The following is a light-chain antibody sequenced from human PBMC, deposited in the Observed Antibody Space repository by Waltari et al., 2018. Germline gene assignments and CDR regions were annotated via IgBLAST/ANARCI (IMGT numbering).Light chain of an antibody. CDR3: MQSTQLPLA. J-gene: IGKJ1*01. CDR2: EVS. V-gene: IGKV2D-29*01. Sequence: IVMTQTPLSLSVTPGQPASIYCRSSQSHLNIDGKNYLSWYVQKPGQPPQLLIHEVSNRFSGVPDRLSGSGSGTDFTLKISRVEAADVGVYYCMQSTQLPLAFGQGTKVEIK. CDR1: QSHLNIDGKNY.